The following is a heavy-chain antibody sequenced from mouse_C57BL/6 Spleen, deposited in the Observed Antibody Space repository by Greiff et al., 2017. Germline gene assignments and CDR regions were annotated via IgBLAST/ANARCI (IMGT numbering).Heavy chain of an antibody. D-gene: IGHD1-1*01. V-gene: IGHV1-7*01. CDR2: INPSSGYT. J-gene: IGHJ2*01. CDR1: GYTFTSYW. CDR3: ARTYGSSSYYFDY. Sequence: QVQLQQSGAELAKPGASVKLSCKASGYTFTSYWMHWVKQRPGQGLAWIGYINPSSGYTKYNQKFKDKATLTADKSSSTAYMQLSSLTYEDSAVYYCARTYGSSSYYFDYWGQGPTLTVSS.